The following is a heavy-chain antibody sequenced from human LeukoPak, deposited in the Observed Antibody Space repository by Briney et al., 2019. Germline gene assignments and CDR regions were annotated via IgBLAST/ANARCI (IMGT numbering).Heavy chain of an antibody. Sequence: GGSLRLSCAASGFTFSSYSMNWVRQAPGKGLESVSSISSSSSYIYYADSVKGRFTISRDNAKNSLYLQMNSLRAEDTAVYYCARGGGYSYGSFDYWGQGTLVTVSS. CDR2: ISSSSSYI. D-gene: IGHD5-18*01. V-gene: IGHV3-21*01. J-gene: IGHJ4*02. CDR1: GFTFSSYS. CDR3: ARGGGYSYGSFDY.